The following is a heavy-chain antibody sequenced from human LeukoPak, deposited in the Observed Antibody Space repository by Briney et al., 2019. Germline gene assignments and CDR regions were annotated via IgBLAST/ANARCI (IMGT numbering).Heavy chain of an antibody. CDR3: ASGGAATPSRHFDY. CDR2: INPSGGST. D-gene: IGHD2-15*01. J-gene: IGHJ4*02. Sequence: ASVKVSCKASGYTFTSYYMHWVRQAPGQGLEWMGIINPSGGSTSYAQKFQGRVTITADESTSTAYMELSSLRSEDTAVYYCASGGAATPSRHFDYWGQGTLVTVSS. V-gene: IGHV1-46*01. CDR1: GYTFTSYY.